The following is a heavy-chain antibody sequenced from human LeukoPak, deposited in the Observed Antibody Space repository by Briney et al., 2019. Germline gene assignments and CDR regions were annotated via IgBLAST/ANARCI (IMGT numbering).Heavy chain of an antibody. D-gene: IGHD2-2*01. Sequence: GGSLRLSCSASGFTFSSYAMHWVRQAPGKGLEYISAISSNGGSTYYADSVKGRFTISRDNSKNTLYLQMSSLRAEDTVVYYCVKGYCSSISCYGDYWGQGTLVTFSS. J-gene: IGHJ4*02. CDR2: ISSNGGST. CDR1: GFTFSSYA. V-gene: IGHV3-64D*09. CDR3: VKGYCSSISCYGDY.